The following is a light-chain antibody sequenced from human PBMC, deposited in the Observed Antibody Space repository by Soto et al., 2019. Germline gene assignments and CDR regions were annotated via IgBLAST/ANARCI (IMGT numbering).Light chain of an antibody. CDR1: SSNIGAGYD. CDR3: QSSDTSLSAAV. CDR2: GNN. V-gene: IGLV1-40*01. Sequence: QSVLTQPPSVSGTPGQRVTISRTGSSSNIGAGYDVHWYQLLPGTPPKLLIYGNNNRPSGVPDRFSVSTSGTSASLAITGLQAEDEADYYCQSSDTSLSAAVFGGGTKLTVL. J-gene: IGLJ2*01.